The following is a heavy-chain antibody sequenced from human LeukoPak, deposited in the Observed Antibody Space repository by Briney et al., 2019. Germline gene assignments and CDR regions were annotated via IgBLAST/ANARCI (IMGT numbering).Heavy chain of an antibody. Sequence: GASVKVSCKASGYTFTSYDINWVRQATGQALEWMGWMNPNSGNTGYAQKFQGRVTMTRNTSISTAYMELSSLRSEDTAVYYCARAAGTYYYYGMDVWGQGTTVTVSS. V-gene: IGHV1-8*01. CDR2: MNPNSGNT. J-gene: IGHJ6*02. CDR1: GYTFTSYD. CDR3: ARAAGTYYYYGMDV. D-gene: IGHD6-19*01.